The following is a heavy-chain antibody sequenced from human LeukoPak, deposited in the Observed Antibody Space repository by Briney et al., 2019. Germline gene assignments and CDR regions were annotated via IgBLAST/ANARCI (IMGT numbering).Heavy chain of an antibody. CDR1: GGSISSGGYY. CDR3: ARDDIAARHGFDP. CDR2: IYYSGST. V-gene: IGHV4-31*03. Sequence: SQTLSLTCTVSGGSISSGGYYWSWIRQHPGKGLEWIGYIYYSGSTYYNPSLKSRVTISVDTSKNQFSLKLSSVTAADTAVYYCARDDIAARHGFDPWGQGTLVTVSS. J-gene: IGHJ5*02. D-gene: IGHD6-6*01.